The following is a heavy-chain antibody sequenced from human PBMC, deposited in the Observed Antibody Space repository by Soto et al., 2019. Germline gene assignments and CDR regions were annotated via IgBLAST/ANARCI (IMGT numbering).Heavy chain of an antibody. Sequence: QVQLVQSGAEVKKPGASVKVSCKASGYTFTNSDINWVRRATGQGLEWVGWVNPNSGNRGYALKFQGRVTMTTDTSISTAYTDLSSLRSEDTAVYYCARGRFSGYEYLASWRPGPLVIVSS. CDR2: VNPNSGNR. CDR1: GYTFTNSD. D-gene: IGHD5-12*01. V-gene: IGHV1-8*01. CDR3: ARGRFSGYEYLAS. J-gene: IGHJ4*02.